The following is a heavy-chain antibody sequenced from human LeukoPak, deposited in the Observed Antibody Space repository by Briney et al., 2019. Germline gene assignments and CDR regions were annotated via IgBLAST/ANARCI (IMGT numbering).Heavy chain of an antibody. D-gene: IGHD4-17*01. V-gene: IGHV4-39*07. CDR2: IFYNGKT. Sequence: PSETLSLTCTVSGGSISVSSYYWGWIRQPPGKGLEWIGNIFYNGKTYYNPSLKSRVTISVDTSKNQFSLKLSSVTAADTAVYYCGAGDSYYFDYWGQGTLVTVSS. CDR3: GAGDSYYFDY. J-gene: IGHJ4*02. CDR1: GGSISVSSYY.